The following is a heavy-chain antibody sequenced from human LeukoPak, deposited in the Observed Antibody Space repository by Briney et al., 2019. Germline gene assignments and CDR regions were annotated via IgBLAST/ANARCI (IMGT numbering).Heavy chain of an antibody. CDR3: ARGRRQWLRAFDI. V-gene: IGHV4-34*01. J-gene: IGHJ3*02. CDR1: GGSFSGYY. CDR2: INHSGST. Sequence: PSETPSLTCAVYGGSFSGYYWSWIRQPPGKGLEWIGEINHSGSTNYNPSLKSRVTISVDTSKNQFSLKLSSVTAADTAVYYCARGRRQWLRAFDIWGQGTMVTVSS. D-gene: IGHD6-19*01.